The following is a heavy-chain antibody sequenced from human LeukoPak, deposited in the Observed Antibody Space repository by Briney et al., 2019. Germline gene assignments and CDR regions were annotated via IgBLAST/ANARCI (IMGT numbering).Heavy chain of an antibody. V-gene: IGHV3-30*18. D-gene: IGHD3-16*02. CDR3: AKCPVTFGGVIVITTGYFDY. J-gene: IGHJ4*02. CDR1: GFTFSSYG. Sequence: GGSLRLSCAASGFTFSSYGMHWVRQAPGKGLEWVAVISYDESNEYYADSVKGRFTISRDNSKNTLYLQMNSLRAEDTARYYCAKCPVTFGGVIVITTGYFDYWGQGTLVTGSS. CDR2: ISYDESNE.